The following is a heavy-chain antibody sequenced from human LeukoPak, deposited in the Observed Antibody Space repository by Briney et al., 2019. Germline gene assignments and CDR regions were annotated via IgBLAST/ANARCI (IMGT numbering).Heavy chain of an antibody. D-gene: IGHD3-22*01. J-gene: IGHJ4*02. CDR3: AKRGVVIRVILVGFHKEAYYFDS. V-gene: IGHV3-23*01. Sequence: PGGSLRLSCAVSGITLSNYGMSWVRQAPGKGLEWVAGISGSGGSTNYADSVKGRFTISRDNPKNTLYLKMNSLRVEDTAVYFCAKRGVVIRVILVGFHKEAYYFDSWGQGARVTVSS. CDR1: GITLSNYG. CDR2: ISGSGGST.